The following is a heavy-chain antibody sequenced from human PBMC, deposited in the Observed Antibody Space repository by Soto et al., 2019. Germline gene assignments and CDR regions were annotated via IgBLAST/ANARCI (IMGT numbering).Heavy chain of an antibody. J-gene: IGHJ4*02. V-gene: IGHV4-30-4*01. CDR2: IYYSGST. CDR3: ASSLGPNYYDSSGSFDY. Sequence: QVQLQESGPGLVKPSQTLSLTCTVSGGSISSGDYYWSWIRQPPGKGLEWIGYIYYSGSTYYNPSLKSRVTISVDTSKNQFSLKLSSVTAADTAVYYCASSLGPNYYDSSGSFDYWGQGTLVTVSS. CDR1: GGSISSGDYY. D-gene: IGHD3-22*01.